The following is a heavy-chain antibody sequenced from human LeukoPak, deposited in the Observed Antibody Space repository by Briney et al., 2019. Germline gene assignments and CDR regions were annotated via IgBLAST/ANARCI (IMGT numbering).Heavy chain of an antibody. D-gene: IGHD1-1*01. CDR1: GYTFTGHY. J-gene: IGHJ3*02. Sequence: ASVKVSWKASGYTFTGHYMHWVRQAPGQGLEWMGWINPNSGGTNYAQKFQGRVTMTRDTSISTAYMELSRLRSDDTAVYYCAKDRARVGTMVDAFDMWGQGTMVTVSS. CDR3: AKDRARVGTMVDAFDM. V-gene: IGHV1-2*02. CDR2: INPNSGGT.